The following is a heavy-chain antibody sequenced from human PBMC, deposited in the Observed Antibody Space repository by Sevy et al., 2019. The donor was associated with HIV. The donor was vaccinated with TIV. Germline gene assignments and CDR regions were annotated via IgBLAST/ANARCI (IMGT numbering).Heavy chain of an antibody. CDR3: ARKGNGYNKYFFDY. D-gene: IGHD5-12*01. J-gene: IGHJ4*02. Sequence: SETLSLTCTVSGGSVSSSLYSWGWVRQSPGKGLEWIGSIYASSGRPFYNPSVKSRLTISVDTPNNQFSLKLTSVTAADTAVYYCARKGNGYNKYFFDYWGQGTLVTVSS. CDR2: IYASSGRP. CDR1: GGSVSSSLYS. V-gene: IGHV4-39*01.